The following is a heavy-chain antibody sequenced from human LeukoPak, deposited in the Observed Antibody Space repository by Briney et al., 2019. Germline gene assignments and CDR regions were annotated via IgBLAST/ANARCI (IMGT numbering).Heavy chain of an antibody. CDR1: GGSLSSDNYY. Sequence: SETLSLTCTVSGGSLSSDNYYWSWIRQHPGKGMEWIGYIYYSGSTFYNPSLKSRLTISMNTSKNQFSLKLSSVTAADTAVYYCARDRTGYSYGFPRWFDPWGQGTLVTVSS. J-gene: IGHJ5*02. CDR3: ARDRTGYSYGFPRWFDP. D-gene: IGHD5-18*01. V-gene: IGHV4-31*03. CDR2: IYYSGST.